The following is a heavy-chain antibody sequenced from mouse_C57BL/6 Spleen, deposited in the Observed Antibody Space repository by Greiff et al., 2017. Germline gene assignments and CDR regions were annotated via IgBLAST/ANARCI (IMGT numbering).Heavy chain of an antibody. CDR1: GYAFSSSW. CDR2: IYPGDGDT. J-gene: IGHJ2*01. Sequence: QVQLKESGPELVKPGASVKISCKASGYAFSSSWMNWVKQRPGKGLEWIGRIYPGDGDTNYNGKFKGKATLTADKSSSTAYMQLSSLTSEDSAVYFCAREEDGNYPRYWGQGTTRTVSS. V-gene: IGHV1-82*01. D-gene: IGHD2-1*01. CDR3: AREEDGNYPRY.